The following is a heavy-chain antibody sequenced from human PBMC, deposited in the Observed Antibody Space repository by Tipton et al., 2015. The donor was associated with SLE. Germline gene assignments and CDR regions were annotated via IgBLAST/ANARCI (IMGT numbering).Heavy chain of an antibody. CDR3: ARRGPTYYFDY. CDR1: GGSISSSSYY. J-gene: IGHJ4*02. CDR2: IYYSGST. Sequence: TLSLTCTVSGGSISSSSYYWGWIRQPPGKGLEWIGYIYYSGSTNYNPSPKSRVTISVDTSKNQFSLKLSSVTAADTAVYYCARRGPTYYFDYWGQGTLVTVSS. D-gene: IGHD3-10*01. V-gene: IGHV4-61*05.